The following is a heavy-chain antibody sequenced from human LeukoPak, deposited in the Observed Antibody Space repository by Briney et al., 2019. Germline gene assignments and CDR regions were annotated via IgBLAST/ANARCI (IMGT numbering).Heavy chain of an antibody. D-gene: IGHD3-10*01. CDR1: GYTFTSYG. J-gene: IGHJ6*02. Sequence: ASVKVSCKASGYTFTSYGISWVRQAPGQGLEWMGWISAYNGNTNYAQKLQGRVTMTTDTYTSTANMELRSLRSDDTAVYYCAREYYYGSGSYYPPYYYGMDVWGQGTTVTVSS. CDR3: AREYYYGSGSYYPPYYYGMDV. CDR2: ISAYNGNT. V-gene: IGHV1-18*01.